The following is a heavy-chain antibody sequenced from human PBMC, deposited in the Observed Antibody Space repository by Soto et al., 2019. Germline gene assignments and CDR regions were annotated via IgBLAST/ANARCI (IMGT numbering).Heavy chain of an antibody. Sequence: QGQLVQSGAEVKKPGSSVKVSCKASGGTFSRYAISWVRQAPGQWLEWMGGIIPIFGTANYAQRFQGRVTITADESTSTAYMELSSLRFEDTAVYYCARAIVGPTTTGWLDPWGQGTLVTVSS. V-gene: IGHV1-69*01. J-gene: IGHJ5*02. CDR3: ARAIVGPTTTGWLDP. CDR1: GGTFSRYA. CDR2: IIPIFGTA. D-gene: IGHD1-26*01.